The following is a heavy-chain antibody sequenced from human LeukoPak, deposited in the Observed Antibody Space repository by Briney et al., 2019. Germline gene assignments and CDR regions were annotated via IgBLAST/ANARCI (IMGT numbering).Heavy chain of an antibody. V-gene: IGHV4-39*07. CDR3: ARQMIVVDEPDAFDI. CDR1: GGSLSSSSSY. Sequence: SETLSLTCIVSGGSLSSSSSYWGWLRQPPGKGREWIGSIDYSGSTYYNPCLKSRFTISVDTSKNQFSRKLSSVTAADTAVYYSARQMIVVDEPDAFDIWGQRTMVTVSS. D-gene: IGHD3-22*01. J-gene: IGHJ3*02. CDR2: IDYSGST.